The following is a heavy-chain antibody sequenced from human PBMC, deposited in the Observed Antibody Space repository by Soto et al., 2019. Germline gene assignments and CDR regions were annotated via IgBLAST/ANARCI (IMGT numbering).Heavy chain of an antibody. V-gene: IGHV1-18*01. D-gene: IGHD3-22*01. CDR2: IGAYNGHT. Sequence: ASVKVSCKASGYTFTNSGISWVRQAPGQGLEWMGWIGAYNGHTKYAQKLQGRVTMTTDTSTSTAYMELRSLKSDDTAVYYCARGDFYDRSGYLPVRYYFGMDVWGQGTTVTVPS. CDR3: ARGDFYDRSGYLPVRYYFGMDV. J-gene: IGHJ6*02. CDR1: GYTFTNSG.